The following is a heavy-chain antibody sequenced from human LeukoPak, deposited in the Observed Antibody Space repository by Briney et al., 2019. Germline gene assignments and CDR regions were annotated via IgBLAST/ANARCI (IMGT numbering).Heavy chain of an antibody. Sequence: GRSLRLSCAASGFTFSSYAMHWVRQAPGKGLEWVAVISYDGSNKYYADSVKGRFTISRDNSKNTLYLQMNSLRAEDTAVYYCAKGPGGIVVVPAAILGFDYWGQGTLVTVSS. D-gene: IGHD2-2*02. CDR3: AKGPGGIVVVPAAILGFDY. CDR2: ISYDGSNK. V-gene: IGHV3-30-3*01. CDR1: GFTFSSYA. J-gene: IGHJ4*02.